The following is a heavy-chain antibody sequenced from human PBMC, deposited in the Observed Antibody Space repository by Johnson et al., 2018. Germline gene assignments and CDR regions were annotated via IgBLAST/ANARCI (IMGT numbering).Heavy chain of an antibody. CDR2: IRSKAYGGTT. CDR1: GFTFGDYA. J-gene: IGHJ3*02. D-gene: IGHD3-10*01. Sequence: EVQLVESGGGLVQPGRSLRLCCTASGFTFGDYAMSWFRQAPGKGLEWVGFIRSKAYGGTTEYAASVKGRCTIPRDDSKSIAYLKMNRLKTEDTAVYYGTRDTLEWFGGYAFDIWGQGTMVTVSS. CDR3: TRDTLEWFGGYAFDI. V-gene: IGHV3-49*03.